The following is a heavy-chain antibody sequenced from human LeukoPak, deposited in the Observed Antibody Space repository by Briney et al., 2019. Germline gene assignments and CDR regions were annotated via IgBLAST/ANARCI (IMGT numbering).Heavy chain of an antibody. CDR3: ARDPQRRSDY. Sequence: PGGSLRLSCVASGFTFSSYWMTWVRQAPGKGLEWVATIQPDGSEKYYVDSVKGRFTISRDNAKNSLYLQMNDLRGEDTAVYYCARDPQRRSDYWGQGTLVTVSS. CDR1: GFTFSSYW. V-gene: IGHV3-7*01. J-gene: IGHJ4*02. CDR2: IQPDGSEK.